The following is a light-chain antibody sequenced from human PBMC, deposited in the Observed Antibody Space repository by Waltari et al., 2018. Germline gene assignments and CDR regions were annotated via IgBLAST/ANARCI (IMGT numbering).Light chain of an antibody. Sequence: DVVLTQSPLSLSVTLEQPASISCKSSQSLVHSDGKTYLNWFHQRPGQSQRRLIYKISNRESGVPDRFSDSVSGTDFTLTINRVEAEDVGVYYCMQTTHWPRTFGQGTKLEIK. CDR1: QSLVHSDGKTY. V-gene: IGKV2-30*02. J-gene: IGKJ2*01. CDR2: KIS. CDR3: MQTTHWPRT.